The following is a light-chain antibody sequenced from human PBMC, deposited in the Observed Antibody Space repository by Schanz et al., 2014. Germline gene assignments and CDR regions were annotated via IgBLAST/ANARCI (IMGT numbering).Light chain of an antibody. CDR1: QGISNY. J-gene: IGKJ4*01. V-gene: IGKV1-17*03. CDR2: GAS. CDR3: LRHDNYPPT. Sequence: DIQMPPSPSAMSASVGDRITITCRASQGISNYLAWFQQKPGKVPKRLIYGASNLQSGVPSRFSGSGSGTEFTFTISSLQPEDFATYYCLRHDNYPPTFGGGTKVEVK.